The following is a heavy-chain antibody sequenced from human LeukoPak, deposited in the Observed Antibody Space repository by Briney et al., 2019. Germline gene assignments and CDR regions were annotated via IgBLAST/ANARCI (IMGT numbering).Heavy chain of an antibody. D-gene: IGHD3-10*01. CDR1: GGSFSGYY. CDR3: ARDRGGYRYYGSGSFLPVDAFDI. CDR2: INHSGST. J-gene: IGHJ3*02. Sequence: PSETLSLTCAVYGGSFSGYYWSWIRQPPGKGLEWIGEINHSGSTNYNPSLKSRVTMSVDTSKNQFSLKLSSVTAADTAVYYCARDRGGYRYYGSGSFLPVDAFDIWGQGTMVTVSS. V-gene: IGHV4-34*01.